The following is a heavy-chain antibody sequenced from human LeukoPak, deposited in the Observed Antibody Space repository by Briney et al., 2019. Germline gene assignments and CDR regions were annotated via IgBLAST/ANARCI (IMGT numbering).Heavy chain of an antibody. J-gene: IGHJ3*02. CDR1: GFTFSRYW. V-gene: IGHV3-74*01. CDR3: ATGGRLHGFDI. Sequence: GGSLRLSCGASGFTFSRYWMHVVRQAPGEGLVWVLRINSDGRDTIYPDSVKGRFTTSRDNAKNTVYLQMNSLRVEDTAVYYCATGGRLHGFDIWGQGTMVTVSS. D-gene: IGHD3-16*01. CDR2: INSDGRDT.